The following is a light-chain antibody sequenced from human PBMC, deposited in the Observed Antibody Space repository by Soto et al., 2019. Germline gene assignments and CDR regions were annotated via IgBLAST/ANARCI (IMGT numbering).Light chain of an antibody. CDR2: AAS. CDR3: QQSYSTLGT. J-gene: IGKJ2*01. Sequence: DIQMTQSPSSLSASVGDRVTITCRASQSISSYLNWYQQKPGKAPKLLIYAASSLHSGVPSRFSGSGSGTDFTLIISSLQPEDFATYYCQQSYSTLGTFGQGTKLAIK. CDR1: QSISSY. V-gene: IGKV1-39*01.